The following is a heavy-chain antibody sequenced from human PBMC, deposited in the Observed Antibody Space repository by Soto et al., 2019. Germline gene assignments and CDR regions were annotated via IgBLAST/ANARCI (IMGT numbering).Heavy chain of an antibody. Sequence: QVQLVQSGAEVKKPGASVKVSCKASGYTFTSYGISWVRQAPGQGLEWMGWINAYNGNTNDAQKLQGRVNLTTDTSTTTAYFELRSLRTDDTAAYYRARVVGSGLVDYWGHGPLRTVSS. V-gene: IGHV1-18*01. J-gene: IGHJ4*01. CDR2: INAYNGNT. CDR1: GYTFTSYG. CDR3: ARVVGSGLVDY. D-gene: IGHD5-12*01.